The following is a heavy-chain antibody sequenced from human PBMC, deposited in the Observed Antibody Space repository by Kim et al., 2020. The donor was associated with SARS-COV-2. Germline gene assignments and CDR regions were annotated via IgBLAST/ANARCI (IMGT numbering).Heavy chain of an antibody. CDR2: ISDSSIYI. V-gene: IGHV3-21*01. Sequence: GGSLRLSCAASGFTFTTYSMSWVRQAPGKGLEWVSSISDSSIYIYYTDSVKGRFTISRDNAKNSLYLQLNSLRAEDTAVYYCARGRDGSGSYGGFEYWGQGTLVTVSS. J-gene: IGHJ4*02. CDR3: ARGRDGSGSYGGFEY. CDR1: GFTFTTYS. D-gene: IGHD3-10*01.